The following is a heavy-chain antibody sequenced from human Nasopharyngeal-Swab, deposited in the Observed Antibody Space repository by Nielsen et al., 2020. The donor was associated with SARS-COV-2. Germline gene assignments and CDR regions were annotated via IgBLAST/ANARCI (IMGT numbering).Heavy chain of an antibody. CDR3: ARDSIAFGGPEGDY. Sequence: ASVKVSCKTSGSTFTSYGISWVRQAPGQGLEWMGSISVHNGYTNYPQKLQGRVTMTTDTSTTTAYMELRSLRSADTAVYYCARDSIAFGGPEGDYWGQGTLVTVSS. D-gene: IGHD3-16*01. J-gene: IGHJ4*02. CDR1: GSTFTSYG. CDR2: ISVHNGYT. V-gene: IGHV1-18*01.